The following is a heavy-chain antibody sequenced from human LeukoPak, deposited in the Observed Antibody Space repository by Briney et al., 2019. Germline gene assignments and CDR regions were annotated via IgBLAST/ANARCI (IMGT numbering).Heavy chain of an antibody. CDR3: VQGWRDN. CDR2: INQDSSEK. V-gene: IGHV3-7*01. J-gene: IGHJ4*02. D-gene: IGHD2-15*01. Sequence: PGGSLRLSCAASGFTFRNYWTSWVRQAPGKGLEWVANINQDSSEKYYVDSVKGRFTISRDNAKNSLYLQLNTLRPEDTAVYYCVQGWRDNWGQGTLVTVSS. CDR1: GFTFRNYW.